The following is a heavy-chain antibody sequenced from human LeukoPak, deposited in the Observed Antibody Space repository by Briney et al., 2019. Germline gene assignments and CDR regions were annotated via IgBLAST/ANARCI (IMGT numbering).Heavy chain of an antibody. D-gene: IGHD4-23*01. V-gene: IGHV1-69*05. CDR1: GGTFSSYA. CDR3: ARDDYGGNGFDY. CDR2: IIPIFGTA. J-gene: IGHJ4*02. Sequence: SVKVSCQASGGTFSSYAISWVRQAPGQGLEWMGGIIPIFGTANYAQKFQGRVTMTRDTSISTAYMELSRLRSDDTAVYYCARDDYGGNGFDYWGQGTLVTVSS.